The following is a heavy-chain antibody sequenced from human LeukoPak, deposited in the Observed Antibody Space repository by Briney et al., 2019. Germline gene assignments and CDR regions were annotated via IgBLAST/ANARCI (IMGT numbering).Heavy chain of an antibody. CDR3: ASGSSGYDP. CDR2: IYSSGTT. D-gene: IGHD5-12*01. J-gene: IGHJ5*02. V-gene: IGHV4-4*07. CDR1: GGSISNYY. Sequence: PSETLSLTCTVSGGSISNYYWSWIRQPAGKGLEWIGRIYSSGTTIYNPSLKSRVTMSVDTSKNQFSLKRSSVTAADTAVYFCASGSSGYDPWGQGTLVTVSS.